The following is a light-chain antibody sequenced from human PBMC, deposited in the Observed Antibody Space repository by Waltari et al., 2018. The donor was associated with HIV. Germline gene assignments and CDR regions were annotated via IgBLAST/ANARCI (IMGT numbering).Light chain of an antibody. V-gene: IGKV3-20*01. Sequence: EVVLTQSPGTPSLSPGETAILSCRASQKINNNNLAWYQQKPGQAPRLVIYGASSRATGIPDRFSGSGSGTDFTLAISGLEPEDFAVYYCQQYGTSSFSFGPGAKLDL. CDR1: QKINNNN. CDR3: QQYGTSSFS. J-gene: IGKJ3*01. CDR2: GAS.